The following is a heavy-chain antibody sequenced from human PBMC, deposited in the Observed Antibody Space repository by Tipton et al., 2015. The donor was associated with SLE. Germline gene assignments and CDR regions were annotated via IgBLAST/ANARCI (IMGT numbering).Heavy chain of an antibody. CDR3: ARDLRSGYGLGWFDP. CDR2: IYHSGST. V-gene: IGHV4-39*07. J-gene: IGHJ5*02. Sequence: TLSLTCTVSGGSISSSSYYWGWIRQPPGKGLEWIGSIYHSGSTYYNPSLKSRVTISVDTSKNQFSLKLSSVTAADTAVYYCARDLRSGYGLGWFDPWGQGTLVTVSS. CDR1: GGSISSSSYY. D-gene: IGHD1-1*01.